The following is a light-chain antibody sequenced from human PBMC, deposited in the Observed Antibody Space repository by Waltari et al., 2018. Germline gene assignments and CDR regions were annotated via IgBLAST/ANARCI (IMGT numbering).Light chain of an antibody. CDR2: KPS. V-gene: IGKV1-5*03. J-gene: IGKJ4*01. CDR3: QQYTIYPLT. Sequence: DVQMTQSPATLSASVGDRVTITCRASQSITDWLAWYQQKPGKAPKLLRYKPSTLESGVPSRFIGTRSGTEFTLTISNLQPDDFATYYCQQYTIYPLTFGGGTTVAI. CDR1: QSITDW.